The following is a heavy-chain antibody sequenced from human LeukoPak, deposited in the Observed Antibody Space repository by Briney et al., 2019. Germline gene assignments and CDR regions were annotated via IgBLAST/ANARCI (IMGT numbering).Heavy chain of an antibody. CDR1: GYSFTSFW. J-gene: IGHJ2*01. CDR3: ARQLTNRYWYFDL. D-gene: IGHD1-1*01. CDR2: IYPGDSGA. V-gene: IGHV5-51*01. Sequence: GESLKISCKGSGYSFTSFWIGWVRQMPAKGLEWMGIIYPGDSGARYSPPFQGQVTISADKSINTAYLQWSSLRASDTAMYYCARQLTNRYWYFDLWGHGTLVTVSS.